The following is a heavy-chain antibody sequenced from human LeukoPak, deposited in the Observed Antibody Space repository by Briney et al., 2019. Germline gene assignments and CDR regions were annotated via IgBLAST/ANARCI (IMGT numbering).Heavy chain of an antibody. J-gene: IGHJ6*03. Sequence: PSETLSLTCTVSGYSISSGYYWGWIRQPPGKGLEWIGSIYHSGSTYYNPSLKSRVTISVDTSKNQFSLKLSSVTAADTAVYYCARAKRWLQLDYYYYMDVWGKGTTVTVSS. CDR1: GYSISSGYY. D-gene: IGHD5-24*01. CDR3: ARAKRWLQLDYYYYMDV. CDR2: IYHSGST. V-gene: IGHV4-38-2*02.